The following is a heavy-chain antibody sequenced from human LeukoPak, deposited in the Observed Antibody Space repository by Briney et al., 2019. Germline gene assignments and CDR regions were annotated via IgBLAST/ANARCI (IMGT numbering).Heavy chain of an antibody. J-gene: IGHJ2*01. Sequence: GGSLRLSCAASGFTFSIYSMNWVRQAPGKGLEWVSSISSGSIHIYYADSVQGRFTISKDNAKSSLYLQMNGLRAEDTAIYYCATTPGGDTTGYYPWYSDLWGRGTLVTVSS. CDR3: ATTPGGDTTGYYPWYSDL. D-gene: IGHD3-22*01. CDR2: ISSGSIHI. V-gene: IGHV3-21*01. CDR1: GFTFSIYS.